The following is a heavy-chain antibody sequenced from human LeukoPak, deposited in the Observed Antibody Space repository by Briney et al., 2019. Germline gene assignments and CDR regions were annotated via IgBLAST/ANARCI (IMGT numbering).Heavy chain of an antibody. J-gene: IGHJ1*01. Sequence: ASVKVSCKASGGTFSSYAISWVRQAPGQGLEWMGGIIPIFGTANYAQKFQGRVTMTRNTSISTAYMELSSLRSEDTAVYYCARVKVAAARDAEYFQHWGQGTLVTVSS. V-gene: IGHV1-69*05. D-gene: IGHD6-13*01. CDR1: GGTFSSYA. CDR3: ARVKVAAARDAEYFQH. CDR2: IIPIFGTA.